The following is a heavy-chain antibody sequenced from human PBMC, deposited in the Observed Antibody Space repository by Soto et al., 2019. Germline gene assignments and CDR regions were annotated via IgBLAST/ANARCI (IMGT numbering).Heavy chain of an antibody. J-gene: IGHJ3*02. V-gene: IGHV3-21*01. CDR1: GFTFSSYS. CDR3: ARDRGCSSTSCYGRRAGLAFDI. CDR2: ISSSSSYI. D-gene: IGHD2-2*01. Sequence: GGSLRLSCAASGFTFSSYSMNWVRQAPGKGLEWVSSISSSSSYIYYADSVKGRFTISRDNAKNSLYLQMNSLRAEDTAVYYCARDRGCSSTSCYGRRAGLAFDIWGRGTMVTVSS.